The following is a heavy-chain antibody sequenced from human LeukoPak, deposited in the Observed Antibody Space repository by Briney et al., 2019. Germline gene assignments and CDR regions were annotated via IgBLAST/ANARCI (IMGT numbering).Heavy chain of an antibody. Sequence: ASVKVSCKASGYSLTTYYMHWVRQATGQGLEWMGWMNPNSGNTGYAQKFQGRVTMTRNTSISTAYMELSSLRSEDTAVYYCARGRRDGYNSDYFDYWGQGTLVTVSS. CDR2: MNPNSGNT. CDR1: GYSLTTYY. V-gene: IGHV1-8*01. D-gene: IGHD5-24*01. J-gene: IGHJ4*02. CDR3: ARGRRDGYNSDYFDY.